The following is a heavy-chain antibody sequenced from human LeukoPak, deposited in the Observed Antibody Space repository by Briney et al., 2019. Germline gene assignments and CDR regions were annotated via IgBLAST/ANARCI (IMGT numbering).Heavy chain of an antibody. D-gene: IGHD1-26*01. V-gene: IGHV4-59*08. CDR3: ARHTEGVGLDY. Sequence: PSETLSLTCTVSGGSISSYYWSWIRQPPGKGLEWIGYIYYSGSTSYNPSLKSRVIISVDTSKNQFSLKLSSVTAADTAVYYCARHTEGVGLDYWGQGTLVTVSS. CDR1: GGSISSYY. CDR2: IYYSGST. J-gene: IGHJ4*02.